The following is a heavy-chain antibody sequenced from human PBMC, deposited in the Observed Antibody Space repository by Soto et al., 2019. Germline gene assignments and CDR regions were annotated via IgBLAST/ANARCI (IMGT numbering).Heavy chain of an antibody. Sequence: QVQLVQSGAEVKKPGSSVKVSCKASGGTFSSYTISWVRQSPGQGLEWMGRIIPILGIANYAQKFQGRVTITADKSTSTAYMELSSLRSEDTAVYYCARAEPYNWNDAIFDYWGQGTLVTVSS. CDR1: GGTFSSYT. CDR3: ARAEPYNWNDAIFDY. V-gene: IGHV1-69*02. D-gene: IGHD1-20*01. CDR2: IIPILGIA. J-gene: IGHJ4*02.